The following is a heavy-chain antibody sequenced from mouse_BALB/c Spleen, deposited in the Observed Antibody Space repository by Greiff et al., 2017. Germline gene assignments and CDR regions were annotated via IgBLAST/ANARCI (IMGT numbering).Heavy chain of an antibody. J-gene: IGHJ3*01. D-gene: IGHD3-2*01. CDR1: GFSLTSYG. CDR3: ARKDSSGYGAWFAY. CDR2: IWSGGST. Sequence: QVHVKQSGPGLVQPSQSLSITCTVSGFSLTSYGVHWVRQSPGKGLEWLGVIWSGGSTDYNAAFISRLSISKDNSKSQVFFKMNSLQANDTAIYYCARKDSSGYGAWFAYWGQGTLVTVSA. V-gene: IGHV2-2*02.